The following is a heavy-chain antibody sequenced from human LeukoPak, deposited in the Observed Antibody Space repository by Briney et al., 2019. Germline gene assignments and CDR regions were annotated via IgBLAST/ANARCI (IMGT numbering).Heavy chain of an antibody. J-gene: IGHJ4*02. V-gene: IGHV1-69*04. Sequence: SVKVSCKASGCTFSSYAITGVGQPPGQGREWMGRIIPILGIANYAQKFQGRVTITADKSTSTAYKELSRLRSEDTAVYYCATLEMATHWSNYFDYWGQGTLVTVSS. CDR2: IIPILGIA. D-gene: IGHD5-24*01. CDR1: GCTFSSYA. CDR3: ATLEMATHWSNYFDY.